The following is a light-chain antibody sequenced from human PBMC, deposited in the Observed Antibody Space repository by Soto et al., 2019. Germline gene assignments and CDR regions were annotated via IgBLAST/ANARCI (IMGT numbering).Light chain of an antibody. CDR1: QNINNY. CDR2: DAS. Sequence: DIQITQSPSSLSASVGDRVTLTCQASQNINNYLNWYQQKPGRAPKLLIYDASNLEAGVPSRFRGSGSGTDFTFTISRLQPEDIATYDCQQYENLPTVGQGTRLEIK. J-gene: IGKJ5*01. V-gene: IGKV1-33*01. CDR3: QQYENLPT.